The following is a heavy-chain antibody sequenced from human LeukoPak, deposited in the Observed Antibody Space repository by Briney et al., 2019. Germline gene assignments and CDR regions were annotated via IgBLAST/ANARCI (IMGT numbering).Heavy chain of an antibody. Sequence: GGSLRLSCAASGFTFSSYAMSWVRQAPGKGLEWVSAISGSGGSTYYADSVKGRFTISRDNSKNTLYLQMNSLRAEDTAVYYCAKGFVVVVSATQSSWFDPWGQGTLVTVSS. D-gene: IGHD2-15*01. J-gene: IGHJ5*02. CDR3: AKGFVVVVSATQSSWFDP. V-gene: IGHV3-23*01. CDR1: GFTFSSYA. CDR2: ISGSGGST.